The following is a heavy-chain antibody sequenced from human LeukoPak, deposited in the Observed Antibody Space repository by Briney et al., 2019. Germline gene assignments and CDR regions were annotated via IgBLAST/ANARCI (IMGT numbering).Heavy chain of an antibody. V-gene: IGHV3-23*01. CDR3: AKGNILTGPPDY. D-gene: IGHD3-9*01. Sequence: GGSLRLSCAASGFSFSSYAMSWVRQTAGKGLQWVSAISGSGTNAYYADSVKGRFTISRDTSKNTLYLQMNSLRTEDTALYYCAKGNILTGPPDYWGQGTLVTVSS. CDR1: GFSFSSYA. J-gene: IGHJ4*02. CDR2: ISGSGTNA.